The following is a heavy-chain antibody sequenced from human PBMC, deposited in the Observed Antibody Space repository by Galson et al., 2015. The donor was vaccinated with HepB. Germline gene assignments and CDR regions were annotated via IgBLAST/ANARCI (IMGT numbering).Heavy chain of an antibody. J-gene: IGHJ5*02. CDR2: INPNNGGT. Sequence: SVKVSCKASGYTFSSYAISWVRQAPGQGLEWMGWINPNNGGTNYAQKFQGRVTMTRDTSISTAYMELSSLRSDDTAVYYCARGPPNWFDPWGQGTLVTVSS. CDR3: ARGPPNWFDP. V-gene: IGHV1-2*02. CDR1: GYTFSSYA.